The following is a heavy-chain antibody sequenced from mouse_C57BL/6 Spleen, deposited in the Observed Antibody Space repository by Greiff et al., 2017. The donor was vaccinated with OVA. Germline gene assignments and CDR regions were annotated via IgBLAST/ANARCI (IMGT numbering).Heavy chain of an antibody. CDR3: ARSASFGSSSFAY. Sequence: EVQLHQSGPELVKPGASVKMSCKASGYTITDSNMHWVKQSHGKSLEWIGYINPNNGGTSYNQKFKGKATLTANKSSSTAYMELRSLTAEDAADYCCARSASFGSSSFAYGGQGSLVTVSA. CDR1: GYTITDSN. D-gene: IGHD1-1*01. CDR2: INPNNGGT. V-gene: IGHV1-22*01. J-gene: IGHJ3*01.